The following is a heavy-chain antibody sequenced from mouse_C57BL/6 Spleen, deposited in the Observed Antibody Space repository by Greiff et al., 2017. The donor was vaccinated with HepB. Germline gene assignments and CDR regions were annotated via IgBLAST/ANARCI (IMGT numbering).Heavy chain of an antibody. CDR1: GFTFSDYG. D-gene: IGHD2-2*01. J-gene: IGHJ4*01. CDR3: ARWGYDGYYYAMDY. Sequence: EVKLMESGGGLVKPGGSLKLSCAASGFTFSDYGMHWVRQAPEKGLEWVAYISSGSSTIYYADTVKGRFTISRDNAKNTLFLQMTSLRSEDTAMYYCARWGYDGYYYAMDYWGQGTSVTVSS. V-gene: IGHV5-17*01. CDR2: ISSGSSTI.